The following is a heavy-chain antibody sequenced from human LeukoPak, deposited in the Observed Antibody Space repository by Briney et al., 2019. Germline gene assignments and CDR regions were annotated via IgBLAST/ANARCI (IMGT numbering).Heavy chain of an antibody. D-gene: IGHD3-10*01. CDR1: GFTFSSYG. CDR3: VERDASYNYDY. J-gene: IGHJ4*02. CDR2: ITPDGGST. Sequence: GGSLRLSCSASGFTFSSYGMHWVRQAPRKGLECVSAITPDGGSTFYADSVKGRFSISRDNSKNTLYLQMSSLRAEDTAVYYCVERDASYNYDYWGQGTLVTVSS. V-gene: IGHV3-64D*09.